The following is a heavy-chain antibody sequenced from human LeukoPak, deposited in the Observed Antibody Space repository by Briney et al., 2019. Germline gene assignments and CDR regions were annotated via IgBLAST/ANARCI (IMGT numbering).Heavy chain of an antibody. CDR1: GGTFSSYT. J-gene: IGHJ4*02. CDR3: ARESHIAAAFDY. D-gene: IGHD6-13*01. V-gene: IGHV1-69*05. CDR2: IIPIFGTA. Sequence: SVKVSCKASGGTFSSYTLSWVRQAPGQGLEWMGRIIPIFGTANYAQKFQGRVTITTDESTSTAYMELSSLRSEDTAVYYCARESHIAAAFDYWGQGTLVTVSS.